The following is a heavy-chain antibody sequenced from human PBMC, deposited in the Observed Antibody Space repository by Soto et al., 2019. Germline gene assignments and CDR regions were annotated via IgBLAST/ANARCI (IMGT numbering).Heavy chain of an antibody. CDR3: ARDATFGTKGGSFDI. Sequence: GGSLRLSFAASGFTFRIYSMHGVRQSPGKGLEWVAVMWYDGTNKYYGESVKGRFTISRDNSENTLYLQMNSLRVEDTAVYYCARDATFGTKGGSFDIWGHGTLVTISS. V-gene: IGHV3-33*01. CDR1: GFTFRIYS. D-gene: IGHD3-16*01. J-gene: IGHJ3*02. CDR2: MWYDGTNK.